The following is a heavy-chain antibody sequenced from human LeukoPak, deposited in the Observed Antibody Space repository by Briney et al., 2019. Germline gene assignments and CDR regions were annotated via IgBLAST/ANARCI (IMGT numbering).Heavy chain of an antibody. CDR1: GGSMNNNY. CDR2: ISTAGST. J-gene: IGHJ5*02. Sequence: PSETLSLTCTVSGGSMNNNYWSWIRQPAGKGLEWIGRISTAGSTNYNPSLKSRVTMSVDTSTNQFSLKLSSVTAADTAVYYCASAPVNYGWFDPWGQGTLVTVSS. CDR3: ASAPVNYGWFDP. D-gene: IGHD4-17*01. V-gene: IGHV4-4*07.